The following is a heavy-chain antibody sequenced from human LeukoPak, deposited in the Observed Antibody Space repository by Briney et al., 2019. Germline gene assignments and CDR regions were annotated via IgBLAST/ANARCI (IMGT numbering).Heavy chain of an antibody. Sequence: ASVKVSCKASGYTFTSYDINWVRQAPGQGLEWMGWINPNSGGTNYAQKFQGWVTMTRDTSISTAYMELSRLRSDDTAVYYCARVSSWYGDWFDPWGQGTLVTVSS. CDR2: INPNSGGT. CDR1: GYTFTSYD. D-gene: IGHD6-13*01. J-gene: IGHJ5*02. V-gene: IGHV1-2*04. CDR3: ARVSSWYGDWFDP.